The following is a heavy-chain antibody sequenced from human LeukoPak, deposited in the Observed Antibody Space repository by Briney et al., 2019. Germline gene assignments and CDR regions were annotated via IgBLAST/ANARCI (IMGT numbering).Heavy chain of an antibody. Sequence: PSETLSLTCSISGDSINTYFWSWIRQPPGKGLEWIGYFYYTGTTNYNPSLNSRVTISVDTSKNQFSLKVNSVTAADTGVYYCASKSTDHGELRFDYWGQGTLVTVSS. V-gene: IGHV4-59*01. D-gene: IGHD4-17*01. CDR2: FYYTGTT. CDR3: ASKSTDHGELRFDY. CDR1: GDSINTYF. J-gene: IGHJ4*02.